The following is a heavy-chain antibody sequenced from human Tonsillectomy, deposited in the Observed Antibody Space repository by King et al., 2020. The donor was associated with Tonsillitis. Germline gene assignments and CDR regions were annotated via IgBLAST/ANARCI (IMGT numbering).Heavy chain of an antibody. CDR1: GFTFSSYA. J-gene: IGHJ4*02. D-gene: IGHD5-18*01. CDR2: ISGSGGST. CDR3: AKETAPVGDN. V-gene: IGHV3-23*04. Sequence: QLVQSGGGLVQPGGSLRLSCAASGFTFSSYAMSWVRQAPGKGLEWVSAISGSGGSTFCADSVKGRFTISRDNSKNTLFLQMNSLRPGAPAVYYGAKETAPVGDNWGQGTLVTVSS.